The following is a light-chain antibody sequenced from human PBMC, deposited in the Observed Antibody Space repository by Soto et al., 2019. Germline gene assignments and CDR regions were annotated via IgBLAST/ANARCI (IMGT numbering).Light chain of an antibody. CDR2: DAS. J-gene: IGKJ3*01. CDR3: QQRSNWPPRFT. Sequence: EIVLTQSPATLSLSPGERATLSCRASQSVSSYLAWYQQKPGQAPRLLIYDASNRATGIPARFSGSGSGTDFTLTISNLEPEDFAVYYCQQRSNWPPRFTFGPGTKVDIK. CDR1: QSVSSY. V-gene: IGKV3-11*01.